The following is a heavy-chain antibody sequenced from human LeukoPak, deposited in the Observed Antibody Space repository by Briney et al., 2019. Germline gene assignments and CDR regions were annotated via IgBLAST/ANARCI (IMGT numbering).Heavy chain of an antibody. CDR1: GYSFTSYW. CDR2: IYPGGSDT. J-gene: IGHJ4*02. Sequence: AGESLKISCEGSGYSFTSYWIGWVRQMPGQGLEWMGIIYPGGSDTRYSPSFQGQVTISVDKSISTAYLQWNSLKASDTAMYYCARQISSSWYYWGQGTLVTVSS. D-gene: IGHD6-13*01. CDR3: ARQISSSWYY. V-gene: IGHV5-51*01.